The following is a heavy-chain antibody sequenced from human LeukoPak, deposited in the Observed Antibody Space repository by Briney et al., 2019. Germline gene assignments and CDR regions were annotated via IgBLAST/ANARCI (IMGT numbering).Heavy chain of an antibody. CDR2: INPNSGGT. D-gene: IGHD3-22*01. V-gene: IGHV1-2*02. Sequence: GASVKVSCKASGYTFTGYYMHWVRQAPGQGLEWMGWINPNSGGTNNAQKFQGRVTMTRDTSISTAYMELSRLRSDDTAVYYCAREKRRVYDSSGYFNWFDPWGQGTLVTVSS. CDR1: GYTFTGYY. J-gene: IGHJ5*02. CDR3: AREKRRVYDSSGYFNWFDP.